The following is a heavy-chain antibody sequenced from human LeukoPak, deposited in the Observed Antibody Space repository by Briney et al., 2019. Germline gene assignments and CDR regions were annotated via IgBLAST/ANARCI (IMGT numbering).Heavy chain of an antibody. CDR2: IYYSGNT. CDR3: ARGGHSSSWYISGYYYYYYMDV. D-gene: IGHD6-13*01. J-gene: IGHJ6*03. CDR1: GGSISSGGYY. Sequence: PSQTLSLTCTVSGGSISSGGYYWSWIRQHPGKGLEWIGNIYYSGNTYYNPSLKSRVTISVDTSKNQFSLKLSSVTAADTAVYYCARGGHSSSWYISGYYYYYYMDVWGKGTTVTVSS. V-gene: IGHV4-31*03.